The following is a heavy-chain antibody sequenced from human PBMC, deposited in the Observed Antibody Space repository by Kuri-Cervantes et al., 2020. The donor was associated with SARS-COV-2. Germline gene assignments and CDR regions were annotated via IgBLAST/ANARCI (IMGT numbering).Heavy chain of an antibody. Sequence: GGSLRLSCAASGFTFSDYYMSWIRQAPGKGLEWVSYISSSGSTIYYADSVKGRFTISRDNAKNSLYLQMNSLRAEDTAVYYCARDRPTRVVLGNAFDIWGQGTMVTVSS. CDR2: ISSSGSTI. D-gene: IGHD2-2*01. CDR3: ARDRPTRVVLGNAFDI. J-gene: IGHJ3*02. V-gene: IGHV3-11*04. CDR1: GFTFSDYY.